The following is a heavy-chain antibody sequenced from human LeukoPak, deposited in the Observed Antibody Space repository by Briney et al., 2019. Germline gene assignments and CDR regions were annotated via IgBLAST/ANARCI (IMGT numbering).Heavy chain of an antibody. J-gene: IGHJ4*02. CDR3: TTGFCSSTSCSY. CDR1: GFTFSNAW. V-gene: IGHV3-15*01. D-gene: IGHD2-2*01. Sequence: GGSLRLSCAVSGFTFSNAWMSWVRLAPGKWLEWVCRIKSKTDGGTTDYAAPVKGRFTISRDDSKNTLYLQMNSLKTEDTAVYYCTTGFCSSTSCSYWGQGTLVTVSS. CDR2: IKSKTDGGTT.